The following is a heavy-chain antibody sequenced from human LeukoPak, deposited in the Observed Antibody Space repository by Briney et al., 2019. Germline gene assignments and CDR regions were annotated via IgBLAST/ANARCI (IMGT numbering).Heavy chain of an antibody. CDR2: IYHSGST. D-gene: IGHD5-18*01. J-gene: IGHJ4*02. Sequence: SETLSLTCAVSGGSISSGGYSWSWIRQPPGKGLEWIGYIYHSGSTYYNPSLKSLVTISVDRSKTRFSLKLRSVTAADTAVYYCARGDGGYSYGPSRPFDYWGQGTLVTVSS. CDR3: ARGDGGYSYGPSRPFDY. CDR1: GGSISSGGYS. V-gene: IGHV4-30-2*01.